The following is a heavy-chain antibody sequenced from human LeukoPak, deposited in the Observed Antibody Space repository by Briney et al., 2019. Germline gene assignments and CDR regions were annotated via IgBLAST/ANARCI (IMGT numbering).Heavy chain of an antibody. D-gene: IGHD4-17*01. CDR2: IIPIFGTA. J-gene: IGHJ4*02. CDR3: ARAPHDYGDYEYYFDY. V-gene: IGHV1-69*13. CDR1: GGTFSSYA. Sequence: ASVKVSCKASGGTFSSYAIIWVRQAPGQGLEGMGGIIPIFGTANYAQKFQGRVTITADEYTSTVYMELSSLRSEDTSVYYCARAPHDYGDYEYYFDYWGQGTLVTVSS.